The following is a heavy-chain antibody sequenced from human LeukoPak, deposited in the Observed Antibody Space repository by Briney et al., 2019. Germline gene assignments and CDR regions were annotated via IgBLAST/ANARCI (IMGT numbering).Heavy chain of an antibody. D-gene: IGHD2-2*01. Sequence: HAGGSLRLSCAASGFTFSSYSMNWVRQAPGKGLEWVSYISSSSSTIYYADSVKGRFTISRDNAKNSLYLQMNSLRAEDTAVYYCATSGCSSTSCYYIQYYYYMDVWGKGTTVTVSS. V-gene: IGHV3-48*01. CDR1: GFTFSSYS. CDR2: ISSSSSTI. J-gene: IGHJ6*03. CDR3: ATSGCSSTSCYYIQYYYYMDV.